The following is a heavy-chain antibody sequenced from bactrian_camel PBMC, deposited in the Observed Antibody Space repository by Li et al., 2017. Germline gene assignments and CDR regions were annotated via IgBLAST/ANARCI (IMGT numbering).Heavy chain of an antibody. V-gene: IGHV3-2*01. J-gene: IGHJ4*01. CDR3: AGPYGGIWYGYEYNY. D-gene: IGHD6*01. CDR1: GLTYSNYY. CDR2: IYSGGVVT. Sequence: QVQLVESGGGSVQAGGSLTLSCVASGLTYSNYYMSWVRQAPGKGLEWVSSIYSGGVVTSYSDSVKGRFTISRDNARNTVYLQLNSLKTDDSAMYYCAGPYGGIWYGYEYNYWGQGTQVTVS.